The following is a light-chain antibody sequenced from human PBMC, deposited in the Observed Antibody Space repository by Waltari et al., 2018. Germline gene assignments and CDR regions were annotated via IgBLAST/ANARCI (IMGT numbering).Light chain of an antibody. CDR1: QNLQHRGRETN. CDR2: EVS. J-gene: IGKJ2*01. Sequence: QNLQHRGRETNLNWYLQKPRQSAQLLIYEVSSRCSGVSDRFSGSGSGTDVTLKSSRVEGDDVGVYDCVHGIHVPDHFDHATKLEIK. V-gene: IGKV2-29*02. CDR3: VHGIHVPDH.